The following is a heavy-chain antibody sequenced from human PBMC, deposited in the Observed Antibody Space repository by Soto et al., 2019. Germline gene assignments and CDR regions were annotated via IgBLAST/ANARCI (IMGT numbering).Heavy chain of an antibody. J-gene: IGHJ3*02. CDR2: ISYDGSNK. Sequence: QVQLVESGGGVVQPGRSLRLSCAASGFTFSSYGMHWVRQAPGKGLEWVAVISYDGSNKYYADSVKGRFTISRDNSKNTLYLQMNSLRAEDTAVYYCAKIQAYYDSSGFETGGAFDILGQGTMVTVSS. CDR3: AKIQAYYDSSGFETGGAFDI. D-gene: IGHD3-22*01. V-gene: IGHV3-30*18. CDR1: GFTFSSYG.